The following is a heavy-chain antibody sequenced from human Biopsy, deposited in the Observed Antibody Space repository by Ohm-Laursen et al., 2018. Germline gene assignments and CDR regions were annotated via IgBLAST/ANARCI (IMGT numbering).Heavy chain of an antibody. Sequence: SDTLSLTCSVSGGSIISYYWTWIRQPPGKGLEWIGHVYNGGITNYNPSLKSRVTISKDTSQNQFSLQVNSVTAADKAVYYCARTPRDSFWSGSYKRGLWFDPWGQGTLVIVSS. CDR1: GGSIISYY. J-gene: IGHJ5*02. CDR2: VYNGGIT. CDR3: ARTPRDSFWSGSYKRGLWFDP. V-gene: IGHV4-59*07. D-gene: IGHD3-3*01.